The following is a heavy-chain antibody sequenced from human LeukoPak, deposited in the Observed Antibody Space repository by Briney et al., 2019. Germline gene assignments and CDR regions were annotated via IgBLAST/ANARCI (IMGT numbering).Heavy chain of an antibody. D-gene: IGHD5-12*01. CDR2: IYPEDSDT. V-gene: IGHV5-51*01. J-gene: IGHJ4*02. Sequence: GESLNISCKCSGYSFINYWIGWVRQMPGKGLEWMGMIYPEDSDTRYSPSFEGQVTISADKSISTAYLQWSTLKSSDTAMYYCARRIGYSGYDFWGQGSLVTVSS. CDR1: GYSFINYW. CDR3: ARRIGYSGYDF.